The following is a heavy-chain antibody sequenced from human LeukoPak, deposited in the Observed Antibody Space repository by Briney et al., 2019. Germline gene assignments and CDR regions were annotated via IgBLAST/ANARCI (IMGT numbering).Heavy chain of an antibody. CDR2: IIPLFGKP. CDR1: GGTFNNFA. J-gene: IGHJ5*02. D-gene: IGHD3-3*01. V-gene: IGHV1-69*13. CDR3: ARGPPITVVGIVMHNWFDP. Sequence: AASVKVSCKASGGTFNNFAINWVRQAPGERPEWMGRIIPLFGKPEYAHKFQGRVDITADQSTDTVYMEMNSLTSEDTAVFYCARGPPITVVGIVMHNWFDPWGQGTLVAVSS.